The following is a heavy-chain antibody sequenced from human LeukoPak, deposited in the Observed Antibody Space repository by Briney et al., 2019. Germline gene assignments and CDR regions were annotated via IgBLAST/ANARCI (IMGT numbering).Heavy chain of an antibody. Sequence: ASVKVSCKTSGYTFTSYYMHWMRQAPGQGFGWVGMINPNGGGTSSAQKFQGRVTLTRDTSTSTVYMDLSSLRSEDTAIYYCARRGGCISTSCNLDYWGQGTLVTVSS. CDR3: ARRGGCISTSCNLDY. CDR2: INPNGGGT. J-gene: IGHJ4*02. D-gene: IGHD2-2*01. CDR1: GYTFTSYY. V-gene: IGHV1-46*03.